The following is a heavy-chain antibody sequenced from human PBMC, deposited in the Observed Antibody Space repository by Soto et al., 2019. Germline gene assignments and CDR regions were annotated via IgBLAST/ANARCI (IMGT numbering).Heavy chain of an antibody. J-gene: IGHJ5*02. CDR1: GGSFSGYY. V-gene: IGHV4-34*01. CDR2: INHSGST. D-gene: IGHD2-15*01. Sequence: PSETLSLTCAVYGGSFSGYYWSWIRQPPGKGLEWIGEINHSGSTNYNPSLKSRVTISVDTSKNQFSLKLSSVTAADTAVYYCARGLTGCSGGSCYSRWLDPWGQGTLVT. CDR3: ARGLTGCSGGSCYSRWLDP.